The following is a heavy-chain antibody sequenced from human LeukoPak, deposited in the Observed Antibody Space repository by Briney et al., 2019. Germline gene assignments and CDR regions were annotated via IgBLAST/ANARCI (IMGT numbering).Heavy chain of an antibody. CDR3: ARDAQVSTTPFGY. Sequence: ASVRVSCKASGYTFTSYYMHWVRQAPGQGLEWMGVINPSGGSTSYAQKFQGRVTMTRDTSTSTVYVELSSLRSEDTAVYYCARDAQVSTTPFGYWGQGTLVTVSS. J-gene: IGHJ4*02. CDR2: INPSGGST. D-gene: IGHD1-26*01. CDR1: GYTFTSYY. V-gene: IGHV1-46*01.